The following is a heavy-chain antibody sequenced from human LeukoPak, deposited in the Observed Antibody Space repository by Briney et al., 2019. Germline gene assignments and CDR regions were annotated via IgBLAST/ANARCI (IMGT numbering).Heavy chain of an antibody. Sequence: GGSLRLSCAASGFTFSSYWMSWVRQAPGKGLEWVSVIYSGGSTYYADSVKGRFTISRDNSKNTLYLQMNTLRADDTAVYYCAKDHGSSDWYYFDYWGQGTLVTVSS. CDR3: AKDHGSSDWYYFDY. D-gene: IGHD6-13*01. J-gene: IGHJ4*02. CDR1: GFTFSSYW. CDR2: IYSGGST. V-gene: IGHV3-66*02.